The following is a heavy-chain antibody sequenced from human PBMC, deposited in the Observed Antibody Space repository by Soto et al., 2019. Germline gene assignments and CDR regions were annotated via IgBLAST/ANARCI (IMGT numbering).Heavy chain of an antibody. V-gene: IGHV3-30-3*01. CDR2: ISYDGSNK. J-gene: IGHJ4*02. CDR1: GFTFSSYA. Sequence: GGSLRLSCAASGFTFSSYAMHWVRQAPGKGLEWVAVISYDGSNKYYADSVKGRFTISRDNSKNTLYLQMNSLRAEDTAVYYCARDWAYVWGSYRYTGYLGYWGQGTLVPVSS. CDR3: ARDWAYVWGSYRYTGYLGY. D-gene: IGHD3-16*02.